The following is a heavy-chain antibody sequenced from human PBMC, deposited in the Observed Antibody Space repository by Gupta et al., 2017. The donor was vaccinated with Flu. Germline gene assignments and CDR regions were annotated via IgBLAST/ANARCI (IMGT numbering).Heavy chain of an antibody. CDR3: AKSAMA. CDR2: INVENGQL. Sequence: QIQLVQSGAEVKKPGASVKISCKTSGYNFKKYAMHWVRQAPGQGLEWMGWINVENGQLEYSRKFQGRVSISTDTSASTGYMEVTGLTSEDTGVYYCAKSAMAWGQGTLVTVSS. J-gene: IGHJ1*01. CDR1: GYNFKKYA. D-gene: IGHD5-24*01. V-gene: IGHV1-3*01.